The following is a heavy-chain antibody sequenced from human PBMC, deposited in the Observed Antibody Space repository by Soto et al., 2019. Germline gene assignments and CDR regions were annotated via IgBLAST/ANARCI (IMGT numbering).Heavy chain of an antibody. D-gene: IGHD3-16*01. CDR2: INPNSGGT. Sequence: QVQLVQSGADVKKPGASVKVSCKASGYTFTAYYIHWVRQAPGQGLEWMGWINPNSGGTHYAQKFQGRVTMTGDTSLSTAYMELTSPRSDDTAVYYCARTNIRGNYFYSLDVWGQGTTVTVSS. V-gene: IGHV1-2*02. CDR3: ARTNIRGNYFYSLDV. J-gene: IGHJ6*02. CDR1: GYTFTAYY.